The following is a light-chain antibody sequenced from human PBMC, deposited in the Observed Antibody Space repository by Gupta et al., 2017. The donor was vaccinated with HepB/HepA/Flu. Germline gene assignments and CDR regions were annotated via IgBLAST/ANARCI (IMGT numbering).Light chain of an antibody. Sequence: QSALTQPASVSGSPGQSITISCTGTNSDIGGYNCVSWYQQYPGKPPNLLICDDSNRPSGISNRFSGSKSGNTASLTISGLQAEDEADYYCASCTTSSTLVLFGGGTKLTVL. CDR3: ASCTTSSTLVL. CDR2: DDS. CDR1: NSDIGGYNC. J-gene: IGLJ2*01. V-gene: IGLV2-14*03.